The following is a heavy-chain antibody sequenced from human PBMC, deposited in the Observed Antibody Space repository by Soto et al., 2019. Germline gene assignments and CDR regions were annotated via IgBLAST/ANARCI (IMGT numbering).Heavy chain of an antibody. CDR2: INAGNGNT. D-gene: IGHD2-2*01. V-gene: IGHV1-3*01. CDR1: GYTFTSYA. J-gene: IGHJ4*02. Sequence: GASVKVSCKASGYTFTSYAMHWVRQAPGQRLEWMGWINAGNGNTKYSQKFQGRVTITRDTSASTAYMELSSLRSEDTAVYYCARGPPLVVPAAQGSFDYWGQGTLVTVSS. CDR3: ARGPPLVVPAAQGSFDY.